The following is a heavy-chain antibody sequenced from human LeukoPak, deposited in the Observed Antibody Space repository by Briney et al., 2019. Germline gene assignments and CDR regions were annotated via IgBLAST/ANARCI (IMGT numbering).Heavy chain of an antibody. Sequence: GGSLRLSCAASGFTFDDYAMHWVRQAPGKGLEWVSGISWNSGSIGYADSVKGRFTISRDNAKNSLYLQMNSLRAEDTALYYCAYGGDLSSGYAFDIWGQGTMVTVSS. CDR1: GFTFDDYA. CDR2: ISWNSGSI. V-gene: IGHV3-9*01. CDR3: AYGGDLSSGYAFDI. J-gene: IGHJ3*02. D-gene: IGHD3-16*02.